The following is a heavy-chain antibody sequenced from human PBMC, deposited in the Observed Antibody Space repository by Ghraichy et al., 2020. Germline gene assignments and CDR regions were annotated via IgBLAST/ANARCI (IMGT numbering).Heavy chain of an antibody. D-gene: IGHD3-10*01. V-gene: IGHV4-61*01. J-gene: IGHJ5*02. CDR3: AREGGTMVRGEFNYLFDP. CDR1: GGSVSSGSYY. CDR2: IYYSGST. Sequence: SETLSLTCTVSGGSVSSGSYYWSWIRQPPGKGLEWIGYIYYSGSTNYNPSLKRRVTISVDTSKNQFSLKLSSVTAADTAVYYCAREGGTMVRGEFNYLFDPWGQGTLVTVSS.